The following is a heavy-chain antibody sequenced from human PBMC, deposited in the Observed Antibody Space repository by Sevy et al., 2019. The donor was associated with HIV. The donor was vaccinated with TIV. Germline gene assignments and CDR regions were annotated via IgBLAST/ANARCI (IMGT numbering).Heavy chain of an antibody. CDR2: IYYSGST. CDR3: ARLGAAYYYDSSGYYSPGYYYYGMDV. V-gene: IGHV4-59*12. Sequence: SETLSLTCTVSGGSISSYYWSWIRQPPGKGLEWIGYIYYSGSTNYTPSLKSRVTISVDTSKNQFSLKLSSVTAADTAVYYCARLGAAYYYDSSGYYSPGYYYYGMDVWGQGTTVTVSS. CDR1: GGSISSYY. D-gene: IGHD3-22*01. J-gene: IGHJ6*02.